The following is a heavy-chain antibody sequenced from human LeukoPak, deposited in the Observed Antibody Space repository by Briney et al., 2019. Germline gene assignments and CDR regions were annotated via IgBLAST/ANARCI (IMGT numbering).Heavy chain of an antibody. CDR2: INPNSGGA. Sequence: ASVKVSCKASEYTFTDYYMHWVRQAPGQGLEWMGRINPNSGGANYAQQFQGRVTMTRDTSITTAYMEVVRLTSDDTAVYYCARGSGYGDSPGLDWGQGTLVTVSS. V-gene: IGHV1-2*06. CDR3: ARGSGYGDSPGLD. D-gene: IGHD4-17*01. J-gene: IGHJ4*02. CDR1: EYTFTDYY.